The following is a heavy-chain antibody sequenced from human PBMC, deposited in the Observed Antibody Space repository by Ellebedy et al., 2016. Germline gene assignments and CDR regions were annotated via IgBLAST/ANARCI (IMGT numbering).Heavy chain of an antibody. D-gene: IGHD3-10*01. CDR3: ARGGPGVGLDV. V-gene: IGHV1-2*02. CDR1: GNTFTGYY. Sequence: ASVKVSCKASGNTFTGYYMHWVRQAPGQGLEWVGWINTNSGVTNYAQKFQGRVTMTTDISTSTAYMELRSLRSDDTAVYYCARGGPGVGLDVWGQGTTVTVSS. CDR2: INTNSGVT. J-gene: IGHJ6*02.